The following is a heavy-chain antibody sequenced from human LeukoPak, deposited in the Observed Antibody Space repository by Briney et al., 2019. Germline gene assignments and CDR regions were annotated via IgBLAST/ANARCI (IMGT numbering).Heavy chain of an antibody. CDR2: INPNSGGT. CDR3: ARDRVLGYQLLSGYFDY. V-gene: IGHV1-2*02. CDR1: GYTFAGYY. J-gene: IGHJ4*02. D-gene: IGHD2-2*01. Sequence: GASVNVSCKASGYTFAGYYMHWVRQAPGQGLEWMGWINPNSGGTNYAQKFQGRVTMTRDTSISTAYMELSRLRSDDTAVYYCARDRVLGYQLLSGYFDYWGQGTRVIVSS.